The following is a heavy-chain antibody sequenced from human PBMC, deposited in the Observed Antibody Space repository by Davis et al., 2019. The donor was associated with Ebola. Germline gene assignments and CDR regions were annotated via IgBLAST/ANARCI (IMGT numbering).Heavy chain of an antibody. CDR3: ARAVAGTLYYYYYVMDV. V-gene: IGHV3-48*02. Sequence: GGSLRLSCAASGFTFSSYTMNWVRQAPGKGLEWVSYITSSSSTIYYADSVKGRFTIPRDNAKNSLYLQMNSLRDEDTAVYYCARAVAGTLYYYYYVMDVWGQGTTVTVSS. J-gene: IGHJ6*02. CDR2: ITSSSSTI. D-gene: IGHD6-19*01. CDR1: GFTFSSYT.